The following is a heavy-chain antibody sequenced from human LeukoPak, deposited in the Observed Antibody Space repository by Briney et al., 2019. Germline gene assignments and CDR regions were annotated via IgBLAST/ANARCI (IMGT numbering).Heavy chain of an antibody. CDR3: ARVDTALLWFGESGRWFDP. CDR2: IKQDGSEK. Sequence: GGSLRLSCAASGFTFSSYWMSWVRQAPGKGLEWVANIKQDGSEKYYVDSVKGRFTISRDNAKNSLYLQMNSLRAEDTAVYYYARVDTALLWFGESGRWFDPWGQGTLVTVSS. J-gene: IGHJ5*02. V-gene: IGHV3-7*01. CDR1: GFTFSSYW. D-gene: IGHD3-10*01.